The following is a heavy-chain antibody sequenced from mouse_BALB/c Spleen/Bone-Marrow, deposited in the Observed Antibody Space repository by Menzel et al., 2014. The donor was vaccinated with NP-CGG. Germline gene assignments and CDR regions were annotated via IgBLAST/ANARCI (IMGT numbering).Heavy chain of an antibody. D-gene: IGHD1-2*01. CDR1: GYTFTDYN. CDR3: ATRFITTAGY. Sequence: VQLKQSGPELVKPGASVKISCKASGYTFTDYNMHWVKQSHGKSLEWIGYIYPYNGGTGYNQKFKSKATLTVDNSSSTAYMELHSLTSEDSAVYYCATRFITTAGYWGQGTTLTVSS. J-gene: IGHJ2*01. CDR2: IYPYNGGT. V-gene: IGHV1S29*02.